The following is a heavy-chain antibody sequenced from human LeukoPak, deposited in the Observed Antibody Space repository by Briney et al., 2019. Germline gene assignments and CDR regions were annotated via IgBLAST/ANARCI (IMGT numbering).Heavy chain of an antibody. CDR2: IGGSGGRT. CDR1: GFTFSTYG. CDR3: ARDSRDSSGWYVLGMEFDY. D-gene: IGHD6-19*01. Sequence: GGSLRLSCAASGFTFSTYGMSWVRQAPGKGLEWVSGIGGSGGRTYYADFVKGRLTVSRDNSKNTLYLQMNSLRAEDTAVYYCARDSRDSSGWYVLGMEFDYWGQGTLVTVSS. J-gene: IGHJ4*02. V-gene: IGHV3-23*01.